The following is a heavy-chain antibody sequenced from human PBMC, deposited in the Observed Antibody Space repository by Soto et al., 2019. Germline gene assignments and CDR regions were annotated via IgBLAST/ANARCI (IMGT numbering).Heavy chain of an antibody. J-gene: IGHJ6*02. Sequence: GASVKVSCKASGYTFTSYGISWVRQAPGQGLEWMGWISAYNGNTNYAQKLQGRVTMTTDTSTSTAYMELRSLRSDDTAVYYCARDGYYGDYRSPEGFDYYYYVMDFWAQGTTVTVSS. V-gene: IGHV1-18*01. D-gene: IGHD4-17*01. CDR2: ISAYNGNT. CDR1: GYTFTSYG. CDR3: ARDGYYGDYRSPEGFDYYYYVMDF.